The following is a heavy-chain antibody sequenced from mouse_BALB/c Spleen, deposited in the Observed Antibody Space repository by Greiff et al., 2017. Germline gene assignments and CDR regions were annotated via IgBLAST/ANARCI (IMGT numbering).Heavy chain of an antibody. CDR1: GYTFTDYY. J-gene: IGHJ4*01. CDR2: IYPGSGNT. D-gene: IGHD1-1*01. V-gene: IGHV1-84*02. CDR3: ARRGGGSSGNYAMDY. Sequence: QVQLKQSGPELVKPGASVKISCKASGYTFTDYYINWVKQKPGQGLEWIGWIYPGSGNTKYNEKFKGKATLTADTSSSTAYMQLSSLTSEDSAIYYCARRGGGSSGNYAMDYWGQGTSVTVSS.